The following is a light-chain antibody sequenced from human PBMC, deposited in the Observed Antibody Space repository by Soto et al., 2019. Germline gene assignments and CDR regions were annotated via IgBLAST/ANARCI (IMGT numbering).Light chain of an antibody. V-gene: IGLV2-8*01. CDR3: CSYAGRNNYVV. J-gene: IGLJ2*01. CDR2: EVT. CDR1: SSDVGGYNY. Sequence: QSALTQPPSASGSPGQSVTISCTGTSSDVGGYNYVSWYQQHPGKAPKLMIYEVTKRPSGVPDRFSGSTSGNTASLTVSGIQAEDEAAYYCCSYAGRNNYVVFGGGTQLTVL.